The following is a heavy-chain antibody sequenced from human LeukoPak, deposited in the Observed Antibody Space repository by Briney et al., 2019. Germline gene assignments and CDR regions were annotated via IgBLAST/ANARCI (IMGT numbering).Heavy chain of an antibody. Sequence: GGSLRLSCAASGFTFSDYYMSWIRQAPGKGLEWVSYISSGGSTIYYADSVRGRFTISRDNAENSLYLQMNSLRAEDTAVYYCAGGRYGDYYFGYWGQGTLVTVSS. CDR3: AGGRYGDYYFGY. CDR1: GFTFSDYY. CDR2: ISSGGSTI. J-gene: IGHJ4*02. D-gene: IGHD4-17*01. V-gene: IGHV3-11*01.